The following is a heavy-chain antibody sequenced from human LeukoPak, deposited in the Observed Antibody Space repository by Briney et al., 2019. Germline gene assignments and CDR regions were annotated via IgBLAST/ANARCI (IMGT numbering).Heavy chain of an antibody. Sequence: SETLSLTCTVSGYSISSGYYWGWIRQPPGKGLEWIGSIYHSGSTYYNPSLKSRVTISVDTSKNQFSLKLSSVTAADTAVYYCARGYNWNDLSFDYWGQGTLVTVSS. J-gene: IGHJ4*02. CDR2: IYHSGST. V-gene: IGHV4-38-2*02. CDR3: ARGYNWNDLSFDY. CDR1: GYSISSGYY. D-gene: IGHD1-1*01.